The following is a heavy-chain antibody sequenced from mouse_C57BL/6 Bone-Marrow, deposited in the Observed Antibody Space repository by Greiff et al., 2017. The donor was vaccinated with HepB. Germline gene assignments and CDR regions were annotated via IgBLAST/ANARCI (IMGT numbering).Heavy chain of an antibody. J-gene: IGHJ3*01. V-gene: IGHV6-6*01. CDR3: TRPLYDYDVRFAY. CDR1: GFTFSDAW. D-gene: IGHD2-4*01. CDR2: IRNKANNHAT. Sequence: EVKVVESGGGLVQPGGSMKLSCAASGFTFSDAWMDWVRQSPEKGLEWVAEIRNKANNHATYYAESVKGRFTISRDDSKSSVYLQMNSLRAEDTGIYYCTRPLYDYDVRFAYWGQGTLVTVSA.